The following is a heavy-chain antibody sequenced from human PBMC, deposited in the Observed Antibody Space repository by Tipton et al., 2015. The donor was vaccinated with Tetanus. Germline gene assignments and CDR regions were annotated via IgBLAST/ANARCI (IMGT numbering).Heavy chain of an antibody. CDR2: IIPIFGTA. J-gene: IGHJ6*02. CDR3: ASETYIIVWTNFYYYYVMDV. D-gene: IGHD1-1*01. V-gene: IGHV1-69*01. Sequence: QSGPEVKKPGSSVKVSCKASGGTFSSYAISWVRQAPGQGLEWMGGIIPIFGTANYAQKFQGRVTITEDESTSTAYMELSSLRSEDTAMFYFASETYIIVWTNFYYYYVMDVWGQGTTVTVSS. CDR1: GGTFSSYA.